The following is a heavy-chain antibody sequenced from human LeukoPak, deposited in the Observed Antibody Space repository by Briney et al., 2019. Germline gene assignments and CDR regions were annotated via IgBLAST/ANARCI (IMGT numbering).Heavy chain of an antibody. CDR2: IYYSGST. CDR1: GGSISSSTYY. D-gene: IGHD5-18*01. Sequence: TSETLSLTCTVSGGSISSSTYYWGWIRRSPGKGLEWIGSIYYSGSTYYNPSLKSRVTISLDMSKNQFSLKLSSVTAADTAVYYCARVRDRIQLWPKNKDSYCYMDVWGKGTTVTVSS. J-gene: IGHJ6*03. CDR3: ARVRDRIQLWPKNKDSYCYMDV. V-gene: IGHV4-39*07.